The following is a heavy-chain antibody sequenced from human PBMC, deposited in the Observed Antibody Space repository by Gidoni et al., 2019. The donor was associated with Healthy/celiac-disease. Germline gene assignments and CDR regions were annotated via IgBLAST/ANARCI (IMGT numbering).Heavy chain of an antibody. V-gene: IGHV3-30*18. CDR2: ISYDGSNK. Sequence: QVQLVESGGGVVKPGGSLRPSCAASGFTFSSYGMHWVRQAPGKGLEWVAVISYDGSNKYYADSVKGRFTISRDNSKNTLYLQMNSLRAEDTAVYYCAKEQYYGMDVWGQGTTVTVSS. CDR1: GFTFSSYG. J-gene: IGHJ6*02. CDR3: AKEQYYGMDV.